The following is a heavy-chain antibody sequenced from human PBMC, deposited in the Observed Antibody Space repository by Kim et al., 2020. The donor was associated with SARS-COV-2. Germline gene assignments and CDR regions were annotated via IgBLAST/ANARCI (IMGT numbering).Heavy chain of an antibody. J-gene: IGHJ4*02. CDR3: AREGSSSWHYYFDY. CDR1: GYTFTSYA. V-gene: IGHV1-3*01. CDR2: INAGNGNT. D-gene: IGHD6-13*01. Sequence: ASVKVSCKASGYTFTSYAMHWVRQAPGQRLEWMGWINAGNGNTKYSQKFQDRVTITRDTSASTAYMELSSLRSEDTAVYYCAREGSSSWHYYFDYWGQGTPVTVSS.